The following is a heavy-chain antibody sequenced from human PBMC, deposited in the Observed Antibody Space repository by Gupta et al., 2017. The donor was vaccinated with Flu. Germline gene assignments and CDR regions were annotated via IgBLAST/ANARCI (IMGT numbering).Heavy chain of an antibody. V-gene: IGHV4-59*01. J-gene: IGHJ4*01. CDR3: ARGLRDFDY. CDR2: VFFSGTA. Sequence: QVHLQESGPGLVTPSATLSLTCTVSRDSIGTSYWSWIRQSPGKGLEWIGYVFFSGTANYNPSLKSRVSISVDTSKNQFSLKLTSVTSADTAIYYCARGLRDFDYWGHGALVTVSS. CDR1: RDSIGTSY.